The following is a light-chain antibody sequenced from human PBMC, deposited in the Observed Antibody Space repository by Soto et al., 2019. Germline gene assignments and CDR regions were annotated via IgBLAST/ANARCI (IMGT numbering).Light chain of an antibody. J-gene: IGKJ1*01. CDR3: QHNNNWPLT. V-gene: IGKV3-15*01. CDR2: GAS. CDR1: QTINRN. Sequence: EVVMTQSPATLSVSPGERATLSCRAIQTINRNLAWYDQRPGQPPRLLMYGASTRSTGIPDSFRGSGSGTEFTLTISSLQSYDFGIYYCQHNNNWPLTFGRGPKVEIK.